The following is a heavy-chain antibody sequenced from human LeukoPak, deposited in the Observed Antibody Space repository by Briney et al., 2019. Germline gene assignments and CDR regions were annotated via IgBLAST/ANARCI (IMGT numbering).Heavy chain of an antibody. CDR1: GFTLSSYA. V-gene: IGHV3-23*01. D-gene: IGHD2-21*01. CDR3: AKAPVTTCRGAYCYPFDY. Sequence: GGSLRLSCAASGFTLSSYAMSWVRQAPGKGLEWVSAISDSGNTYHADSVKGRFTISRDSSKNTLFLQMNRLRPEDAAVYYCAKAPVTTCRGAYCYPFDYWGQGTLVAVSS. CDR2: ISDSGNT. J-gene: IGHJ4*02.